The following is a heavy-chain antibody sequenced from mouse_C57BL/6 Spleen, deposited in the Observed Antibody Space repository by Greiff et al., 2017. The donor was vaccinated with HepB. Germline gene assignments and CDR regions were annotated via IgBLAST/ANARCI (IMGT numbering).Heavy chain of an antibody. D-gene: IGHD1-1*01. CDR1: GFTFSDYG. CDR3: ARRSYSRYFDV. J-gene: IGHJ1*03. CDR2: ISSGSSTI. Sequence: EVKLVESGGGLVKPGGSLKLSCAASGFTFSDYGMHWVRQAPEKGLEWVAYISSGSSTIYYADTVKGRFTISRDNAKNTLFLQMTSLRSEDTAMYYCARRSYSRYFDVWGTGTTVTVSS. V-gene: IGHV5-17*01.